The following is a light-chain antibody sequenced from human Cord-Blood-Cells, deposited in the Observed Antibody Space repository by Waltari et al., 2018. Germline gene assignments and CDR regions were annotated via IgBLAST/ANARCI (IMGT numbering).Light chain of an antibody. J-gene: IGKJ4*01. Sequence: DIQMTQSPYSLSASVGDRVTLTCRASQSISSYLNWDQQKPGKAPKLLIYAASSLQSGVPSRFSGSGSGTDFTLTISSLQPEDFATYYWQQSYSTPLTFGGGTKVEIK. CDR2: AAS. V-gene: IGKV1-39*01. CDR1: QSISSY. CDR3: QQSYSTPLT.